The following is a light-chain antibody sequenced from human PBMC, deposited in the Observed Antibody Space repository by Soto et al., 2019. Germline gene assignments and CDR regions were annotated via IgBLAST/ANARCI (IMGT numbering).Light chain of an antibody. J-gene: IGKJ1*01. CDR2: AAS. Sequence: DIQMTQSPSSLSASVGDRVTITCRASQGISNYLAWYQQKPGKVPTLLIYAASTLQSGVPSWFSGSGSGTYFTLTISSLQPEDVATYYCQKYNSAPKTFGPGTKVQIK. CDR1: QGISNY. CDR3: QKYNSAPKT. V-gene: IGKV1-27*01.